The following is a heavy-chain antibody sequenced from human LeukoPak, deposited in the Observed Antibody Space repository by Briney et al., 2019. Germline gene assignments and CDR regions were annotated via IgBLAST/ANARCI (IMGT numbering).Heavy chain of an antibody. J-gene: IGHJ5*02. CDR1: GGSISGYY. CDR3: AREYYYDFWGGYTSWFDP. D-gene: IGHD3-3*01. CDR2: IFSTGDHS. V-gene: IGHV4-4*07. Sequence: SETLSLTCSVSGGSISGYYLSWIRQSPGKGLEWIGRIFSTGDHSKYNPSFEGRVTMSVDMSKNQLSLSLSSMTAADTAVYYCAREYYYDFWGGYTSWFDPWGQGTLVTVSS.